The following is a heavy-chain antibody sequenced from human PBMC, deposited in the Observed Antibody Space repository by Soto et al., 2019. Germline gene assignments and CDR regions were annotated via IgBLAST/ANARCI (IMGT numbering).Heavy chain of an antibody. J-gene: IGHJ3*02. CDR2: INSDGSSI. CDR3: VRQWGTAIQGAFDI. V-gene: IGHV3-74*01. CDR1: GFTSSYYW. Sequence: PGGSLRLSCAASGFTSSYYWMHWVRQVPGKGPVWVSRINSDGSSIRYADSVKDRFIISRDNAKNTVHLQMSSLRVDDTAVYYCVRQWGTAIQGAFDIWGQGTMVTVSS. D-gene: IGHD2-21*02.